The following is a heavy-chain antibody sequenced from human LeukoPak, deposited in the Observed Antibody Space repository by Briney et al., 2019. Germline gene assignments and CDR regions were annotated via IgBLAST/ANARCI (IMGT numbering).Heavy chain of an antibody. CDR3: ARDHGASYYDFWSGYYNYFDY. CDR1: GFTFSSYS. CDR2: ISSSSSYI. D-gene: IGHD3-3*01. J-gene: IGHJ4*02. Sequence: GGSLRLSCAASGFTFSSYSMNWVRQAPGKGLEWVSSISSSSSYICYADSVKGRFTISRDNAKNSLYLQMNSLRAEDTAVYYCARDHGASYYDFWSGYYNYFDYWGQGTLVTVSS. V-gene: IGHV3-21*01.